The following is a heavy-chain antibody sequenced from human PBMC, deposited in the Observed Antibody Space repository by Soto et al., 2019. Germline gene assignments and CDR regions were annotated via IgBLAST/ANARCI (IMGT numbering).Heavy chain of an antibody. D-gene: IGHD6-6*01. CDR1: GFTFSSYA. V-gene: IGHV3-30-3*01. CDR3: ARGVIAARRSSPWFDP. Sequence: GGSLRLSCAASGFTFSSYAMHWVRQAPGKGLEWVAVISYDGSNKYYADSVKGRFTISRDNSKNTLYLQMNSLRAEDTAVYYCARGVIAARRSSPWFDPWGQGTLVTVSS. CDR2: ISYDGSNK. J-gene: IGHJ5*02.